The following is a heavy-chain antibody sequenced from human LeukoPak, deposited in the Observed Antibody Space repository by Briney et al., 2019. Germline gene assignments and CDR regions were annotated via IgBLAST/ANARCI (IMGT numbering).Heavy chain of an antibody. J-gene: IGHJ4*02. CDR1: GFTFSSYA. V-gene: IGHV3-23*01. CDR2: ISDSGGST. Sequence: GGSLRLSCATSGFTFSSYAMIWVRQAPGKGLEWVSSISDSGGSTYYADSVTGRFIISRDSSKNTVYLQMNSLRADDTAVYYCANQVLYGSFDSWGQGALVTVSS. D-gene: IGHD3-10*01. CDR3: ANQVLYGSFDS.